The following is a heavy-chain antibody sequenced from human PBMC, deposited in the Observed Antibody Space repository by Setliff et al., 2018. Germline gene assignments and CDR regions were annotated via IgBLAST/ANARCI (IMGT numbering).Heavy chain of an antibody. CDR3: AKDFGSTWLNYFDY. CDR2: IDYSGST. D-gene: IGHD6-13*01. V-gene: IGHV4-59*01. J-gene: IGHJ4*02. CDR1: GGSISSYY. Sequence: SETLSLTCTVSGGSISSYYWSWIRQPPGKGLEWIGYIDYSGSTNYNPSLKSRVTISVDTSKNQFSLKLSSVTAADTALYYCAKDFGSTWLNYFDYWGQGTLVTVSS.